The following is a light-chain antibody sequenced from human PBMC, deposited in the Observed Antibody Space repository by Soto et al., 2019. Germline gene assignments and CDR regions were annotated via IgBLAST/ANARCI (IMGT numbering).Light chain of an antibody. CDR2: GVS. J-gene: IGLJ2*01. CDR1: SSDVGDYNY. V-gene: IGLV2-14*01. Sequence: QSALTQPASVSGSPGQSITISCTGTSSDVGDYNYVSWYQQHPGKAPKLIIYGVSNRPSGISNRFSGSKSGNTPSLTISGLQAEDEADYYCSSYTSTNTLVFGGGTKLTVL. CDR3: SSYTSTNTLV.